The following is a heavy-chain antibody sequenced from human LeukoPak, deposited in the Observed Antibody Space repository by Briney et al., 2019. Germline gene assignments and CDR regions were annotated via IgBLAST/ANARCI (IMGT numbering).Heavy chain of an antibody. D-gene: IGHD3-10*01. CDR2: IKQDGSEK. J-gene: IGHJ6*02. Sequence: GGSLRLSCAASGFTFSSYWMSWVRQAPGKGLEWVVNIKQDGSEKYYVDSVKGRFTISRDNAKNSLYLQMNSLRAEDTAVYYCARDIRLMVRGVADYYYYGMDVWGQGTTVTVSS. CDR1: GFTFSSYW. CDR3: ARDIRLMVRGVADYYYYGMDV. V-gene: IGHV3-7*01.